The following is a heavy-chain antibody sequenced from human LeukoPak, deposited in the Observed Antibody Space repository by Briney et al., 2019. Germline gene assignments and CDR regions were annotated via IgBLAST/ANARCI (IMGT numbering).Heavy chain of an antibody. CDR2: ISGTGGSI. CDR1: GFTFSSYA. J-gene: IGHJ5*02. D-gene: IGHD6-13*01. V-gene: IGHV3-23*01. CDR3: AKDPHYSSSWYWLDP. Sequence: GGSLRLSCAASGFTFSSYAMSWVRQAPRKGLEWVSGISGTGGSIHYADSVKGRFTISRDNSKNTLYLQMNSLRVEDTAVYYCAKDPHYSSSWYWLDPWGQGTLVTVSS.